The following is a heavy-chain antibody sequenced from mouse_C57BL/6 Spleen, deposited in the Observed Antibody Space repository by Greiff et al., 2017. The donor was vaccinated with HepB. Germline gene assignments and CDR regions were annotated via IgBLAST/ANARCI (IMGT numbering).Heavy chain of an antibody. Sequence: QVQLQQSGAELVKPGASVKLSCKASGYTFTSYWMHWVKQRPGQGLEWIGMIHPNSGSTNYNEKFKSKATLTVDKSSSTAYMQLSSLTSEDSAVYYCARSSTGAWFDYWGQGTLVTVSA. D-gene: IGHD4-1*02. J-gene: IGHJ3*01. V-gene: IGHV1-64*01. CDR1: GYTFTSYW. CDR3: ARSSTGAWFDY. CDR2: IHPNSGST.